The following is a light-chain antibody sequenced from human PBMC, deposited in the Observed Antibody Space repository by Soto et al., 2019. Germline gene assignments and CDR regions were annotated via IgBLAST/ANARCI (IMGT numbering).Light chain of an antibody. CDR1: QSVLSSSNNKNC. Sequence: DIVMTQSPDSLAVSLGERATINCKSSQSVLSSSNNKNCLAWYQQKAGQPPKLLIYWASTRESGVPDRFSGSGSGTDFTLTISSLQAEDVAVYYCQQYYTAPDTFGQGTKLEIK. J-gene: IGKJ2*01. V-gene: IGKV4-1*01. CDR2: WAS. CDR3: QQYYTAPDT.